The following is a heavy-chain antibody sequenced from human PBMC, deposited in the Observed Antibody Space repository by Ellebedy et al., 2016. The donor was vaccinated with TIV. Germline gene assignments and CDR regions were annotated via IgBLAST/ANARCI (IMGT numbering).Heavy chain of an antibody. J-gene: IGHJ6*02. D-gene: IGHD5/OR15-5a*01. Sequence: ASVKVSXXASGYTFTSYAITWLRQAPGQGLEWMGCISPYNGNTNYAQMFQGRVSMTTETSTSTVYMELRSLRSDDTAVYYCARDEDRVYAQLRILWGQGTTVTVSS. V-gene: IGHV1-18*01. CDR2: ISPYNGNT. CDR3: ARDEDRVYAQLRIL. CDR1: GYTFTSYA.